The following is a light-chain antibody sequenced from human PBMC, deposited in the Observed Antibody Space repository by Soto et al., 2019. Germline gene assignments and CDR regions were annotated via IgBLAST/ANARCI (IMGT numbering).Light chain of an antibody. Sequence: EIVMTQSPDTLSVSPGERVTLSCRASQAVTSNLAWYQQKAGQAPRLLIYGASTRATGIPARFSGSGSGTEFTLTISGLQSEDFAVYYCQQYSIWRTFGQGTKVDIK. J-gene: IGKJ1*01. V-gene: IGKV3-15*01. CDR3: QQYSIWRT. CDR2: GAS. CDR1: QAVTSN.